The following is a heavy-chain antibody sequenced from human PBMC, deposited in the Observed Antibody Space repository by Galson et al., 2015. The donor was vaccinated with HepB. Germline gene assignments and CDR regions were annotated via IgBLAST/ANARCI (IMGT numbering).Heavy chain of an antibody. D-gene: IGHD3-10*01. J-gene: IGHJ4*02. Sequence: SVKVSCKASGYTFTSYAMHWVRQAPGQRLEWMGWINAGNGNTKYSQKFQGRVTITRDTSASTAYMELSSLRSEDTAVYYCARKGREYYYGSGSFDYWGQGTLVTVSS. V-gene: IGHV1-3*01. CDR1: GYTFTSYA. CDR3: ARKGREYYYGSGSFDY. CDR2: INAGNGNT.